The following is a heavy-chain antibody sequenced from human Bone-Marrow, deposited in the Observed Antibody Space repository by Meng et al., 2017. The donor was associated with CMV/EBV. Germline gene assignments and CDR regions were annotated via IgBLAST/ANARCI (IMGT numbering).Heavy chain of an antibody. D-gene: IGHD2-2*01. J-gene: IGHJ6*02. CDR1: GHCVASNSAA. CDR3: ARWDSNCSSTSCSPGYLYYGMDV. CDR2: TYYRSKWYN. Sequence: SQTLSLSCPIAGHCVASNSAAWNWIRQSPSRGLEWLGRTYYRSKWYNDYAVSVKSRITINPDTSKNQFSLQLNSVTPEDTAVYYCARWDSNCSSTSCSPGYLYYGMDVWGQGTTVTVSS. V-gene: IGHV6-1*01.